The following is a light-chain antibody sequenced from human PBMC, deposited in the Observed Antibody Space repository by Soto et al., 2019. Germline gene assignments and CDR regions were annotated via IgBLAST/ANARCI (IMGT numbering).Light chain of an antibody. Sequence: EIVLTQSPATLSLSPGERATLSCRASQSVSSYLAWFQQKPGQAPRLVIYDTFHRATGIPARFSGRGSGTDFTLTMTNVEPEDFAVYFCQQRSDWPLTFGGGTTVEIK. CDR1: QSVSSY. CDR2: DTF. CDR3: QQRSDWPLT. V-gene: IGKV3-11*01. J-gene: IGKJ4*01.